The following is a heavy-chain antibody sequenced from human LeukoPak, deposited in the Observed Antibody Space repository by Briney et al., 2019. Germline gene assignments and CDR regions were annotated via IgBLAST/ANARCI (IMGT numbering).Heavy chain of an antibody. CDR3: ATNSRFMITFGGVPYYMDV. CDR1: GVSISSSYSY. CDR2: IYYTGNT. Sequence: SETLSLTCTVSGVSISSSYSYWGWIRQPPGMGLEWIGSIYYTGNTYYNASLKSQVSISIDTSKNQFSLKLTSVTAADTAVYYCATNSRFMITFGGVPYYMDVWGKGTTVTVSS. D-gene: IGHD3-16*01. J-gene: IGHJ6*03. V-gene: IGHV4-39*01.